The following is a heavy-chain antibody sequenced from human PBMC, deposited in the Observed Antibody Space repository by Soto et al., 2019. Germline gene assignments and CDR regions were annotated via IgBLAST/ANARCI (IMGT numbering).Heavy chain of an antibody. CDR3: ARDVSVMTSVFGF. CDR2: ITPMIGTT. J-gene: IGHJ4*02. D-gene: IGHD3-10*01. V-gene: IGHV1-69*01. CDR1: GGTFYTYA. Sequence: QVHLVQSGAEVKRPGSSVRVSCRASGGTFYTYAFTWVRQAPGQGLEWMGGITPMIGTTKYAQKFHARVTVSADESASTAYMELSNLRSDDTAVYDCARDVSVMTSVFGFWGQGTLLTVSS.